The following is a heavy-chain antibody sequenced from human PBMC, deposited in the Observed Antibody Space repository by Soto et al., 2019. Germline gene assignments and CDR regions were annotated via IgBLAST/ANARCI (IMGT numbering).Heavy chain of an antibody. CDR2: ISYDGSNK. CDR3: AKEIAGMVRGVRLGAPFDP. J-gene: IGHJ5*02. D-gene: IGHD3-10*01. Sequence: PGGSLRLSCAASGFTFSSYGMHWVRQAPGKGLEWVAVISYDGSNKYYADSVKGRFTISRDNSKNTLYLQMNSLRAEDTAVYYCAKEIAGMVRGVRLGAPFDPWGQGTLVTVSS. V-gene: IGHV3-30*18. CDR1: GFTFSSYG.